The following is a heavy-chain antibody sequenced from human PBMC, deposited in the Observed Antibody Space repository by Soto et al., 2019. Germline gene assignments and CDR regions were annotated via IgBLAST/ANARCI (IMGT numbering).Heavy chain of an antibody. CDR3: ARDPRVYYDSSGYYWVY. CDR1: GYTFSIYA. V-gene: IGHV1-18*01. CDR2: ISAYNGNT. D-gene: IGHD3-22*01. J-gene: IGHJ4*02. Sequence: QVQLVQSGAEVKKPGASVKVSCKASGYTFSIYAISWVRQAPGQGLEWMGWISAYNGNTNYAQNFQGRVTMTTDTSTSTAYVELRSLRSDDTAVYYCARDPRVYYDSSGYYWVYWGQGTLVTVSS.